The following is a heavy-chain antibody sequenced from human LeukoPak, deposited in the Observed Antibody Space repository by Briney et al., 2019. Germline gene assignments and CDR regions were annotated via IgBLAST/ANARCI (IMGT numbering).Heavy chain of an antibody. V-gene: IGHV4-4*07. CDR2: IYTSGST. D-gene: IGHD3-10*01. Sequence: PSETLSLTCTVSGGSISSYYWSWIRQPAGEGLEWIGRIYTSGSTNYNPSLKSRVTMSVDTSKNQFSLKLSSVTAADTAVYYCARAPYYYGSGTPSYYYGMDVWGQGTTVTVSS. J-gene: IGHJ6*02. CDR3: ARAPYYYGSGTPSYYYGMDV. CDR1: GGSISSYY.